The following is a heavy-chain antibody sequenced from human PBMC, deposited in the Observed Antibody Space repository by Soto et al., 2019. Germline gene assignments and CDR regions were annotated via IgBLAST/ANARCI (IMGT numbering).Heavy chain of an antibody. CDR3: SNNLFPHTVVFDPLFYYYYGMDG. V-gene: IGHV3-30*18. D-gene: IGHD4-17*01. J-gene: IGHJ6*01. CDR1: GFTFSSYG. Sequence: GGSLRLSCAASGFTFSSYGMHWVRQAPGKGLEWVAVISYDGSNKYYADSVKGRFTISRDNSKNTLYLQMNSLRAEDTAVYYCSNNLFPHTVVFDPLFYYYYGMDGWGQGNTVTVSS. CDR2: ISYDGSNK.